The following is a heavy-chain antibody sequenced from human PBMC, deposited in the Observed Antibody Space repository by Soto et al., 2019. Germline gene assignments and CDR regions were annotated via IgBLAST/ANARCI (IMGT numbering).Heavy chain of an antibody. CDR2: ISSSSRYT. D-gene: IGHD6-19*01. CDR1: GFTFRDYY. Sequence: GGSLRLSCSASGFTFRDYYMSWIRQAPGKGLGWVSYISSSSRYTSYADSVQGRFTISRDNAKKSLYLQMNSLRAEDTAIYYCAREGIAVAEPSDSWGQGTLVTV. J-gene: IGHJ4*02. V-gene: IGHV3-11*06. CDR3: AREGIAVAEPSDS.